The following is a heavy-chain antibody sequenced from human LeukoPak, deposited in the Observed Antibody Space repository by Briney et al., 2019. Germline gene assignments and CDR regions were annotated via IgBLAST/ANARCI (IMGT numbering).Heavy chain of an antibody. CDR2: INSDGSST. CDR3: ARGRKDWYVDL. CDR1: GFTFSSYR. J-gene: IGHJ2*01. D-gene: IGHD1-14*01. V-gene: IGHV3-74*01. Sequence: PGGALRLTCAASGFTFSSYRKHWLRQAPAKGLAGVSRINSDGSSTSYADSVKGRFTISRDNAKNSLYLQMNSLRAEDTAVHYCARGRKDWYVDLWGRGTLVTVSS.